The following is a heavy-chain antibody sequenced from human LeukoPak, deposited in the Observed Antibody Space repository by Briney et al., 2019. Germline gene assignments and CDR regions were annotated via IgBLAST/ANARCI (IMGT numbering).Heavy chain of an antibody. J-gene: IGHJ4*02. D-gene: IGHD3-9*01. V-gene: IGHV3-7*02. CDR2: INQDGSEK. CDR3: ARVDWYKFDY. CDR1: GFTFSNYA. Sequence: PGGSLRLSCAASGFTFSNYAMSWVRQAPGKGLEWVANINQDGSEKYYVDSVKGRFTISRDNAKNSLYLQMNSLRAEDTAVYYCARVDWYKFDYWGQGTLVTVSS.